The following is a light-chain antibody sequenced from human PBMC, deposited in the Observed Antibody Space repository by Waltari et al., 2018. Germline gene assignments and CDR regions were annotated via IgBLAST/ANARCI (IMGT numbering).Light chain of an antibody. J-gene: IGKJ1*01. V-gene: IGKV1-5*03. CDR2: KAS. Sequence: DIQMTRSPSSLSASVGDRVTITCRASQTISSWLAWYQQKPGKAPKLLIYKASTLESGVPSRFSGSGSGTEFTLTISSLQPGDFATYYCQQFNSFPWTFGHGTKVEIK. CDR1: QTISSW. CDR3: QQFNSFPWT.